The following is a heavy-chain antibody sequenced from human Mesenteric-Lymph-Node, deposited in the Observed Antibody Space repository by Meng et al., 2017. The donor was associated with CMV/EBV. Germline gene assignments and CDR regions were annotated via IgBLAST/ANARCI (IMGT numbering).Heavy chain of an antibody. CDR1: GFTFSDYG. CDR2: IKQDGSEK. J-gene: IGHJ4*02. CDR3: ARDGYSSSGFDY. Sequence: GGSLRLSCAASGFTFSDYGMHWVRQAPGKGLEWVANIKQDGSEKYYVDSVKGRFTVSRDNAKNSLYLQMNSLRAEDTAVYYCARDGYSSSGFDYWGQGTLVTVSS. D-gene: IGHD6-6*01. V-gene: IGHV3-7*01.